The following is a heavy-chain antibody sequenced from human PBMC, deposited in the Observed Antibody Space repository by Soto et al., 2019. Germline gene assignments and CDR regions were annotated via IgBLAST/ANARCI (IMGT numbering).Heavy chain of an antibody. J-gene: IGHJ4*02. CDR1: GFTFGDYA. CDR3: TRDQLGYCSTTSCLV. D-gene: IGHD2-2*01. CDR2: IRSKAYGGTT. V-gene: IGHV3-49*03. Sequence: GGSLRLSCTASGFTFGDYAMSWFRQAPGKGLEWVGFIRSKAYGGTTEYAASVKGRFTISRDDSKSIAYLQMNSLKTEDTAVYYCTRDQLGYCSTTSCLVWGQGTLVTVSS.